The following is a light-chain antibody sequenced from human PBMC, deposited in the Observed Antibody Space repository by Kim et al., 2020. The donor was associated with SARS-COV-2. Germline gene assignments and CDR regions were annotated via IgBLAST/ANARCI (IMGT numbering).Light chain of an antibody. J-gene: IGKJ1*01. CDR3: QHRKT. CDR1: QTLSGR. CDR2: DAS. V-gene: IGKV1-5*01. Sequence: STLSESVGDRVTITCRASQTLSGRLAWYQQKPGKAPKLLIFDASTLESGVPSRFRGSGSGTDFILTISSLQPDDSATYYCQHRKTFGQGTKVDI.